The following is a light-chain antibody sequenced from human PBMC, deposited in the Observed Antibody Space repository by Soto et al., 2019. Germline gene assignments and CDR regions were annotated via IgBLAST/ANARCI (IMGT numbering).Light chain of an antibody. J-gene: IGLJ2*01. CDR2: RNN. CDR1: SSNIGSNY. Sequence: QSVLTQPPSAYGTPVQRVTIACSGSSSNIGSNYVYWYQQLPGTAPKLLIYRNNQRPSGVPDRFSGSKSGPSSSLAISGVRSEDEADYYCTAWDDTLRGPLFGGGTKLTVL. V-gene: IGLV1-47*01. CDR3: TAWDDTLRGPL.